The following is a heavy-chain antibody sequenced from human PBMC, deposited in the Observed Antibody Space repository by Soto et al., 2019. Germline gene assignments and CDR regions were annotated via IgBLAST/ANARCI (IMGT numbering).Heavy chain of an antibody. CDR3: ARDQDYGGNRWFDP. CDR2: IYYSGST. Sequence: SETLSLTCTVSGGSISSGAYYWSWIRQPPGKGLEWIGYIYYSGSTYYNPSLKSRVTISVDTSKNQFSLKLSSVTAADTAVYYCARDQDYGGNRWFDPWGQGTLVTVSS. J-gene: IGHJ5*02. D-gene: IGHD4-17*01. V-gene: IGHV4-30-4*01. CDR1: GGSISSGAYY.